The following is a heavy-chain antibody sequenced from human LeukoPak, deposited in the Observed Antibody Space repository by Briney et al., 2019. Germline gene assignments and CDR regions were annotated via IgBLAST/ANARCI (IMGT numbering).Heavy chain of an antibody. V-gene: IGHV3-23*01. CDR3: AKYCSGATCSGY. D-gene: IGHD2-15*01. J-gene: IGHJ4*02. Sequence: GASLRLSCAASGFTFSSYSMCWVRQAPGKGPEWVSGIKESGDITYYADSVKGRFTISRDNSKNTLYPQMNSLRAEDTAKYYCAKYCSGATCSGYWGQGTLVTVSS. CDR2: IKESGDIT. CDR1: GFTFSSYS.